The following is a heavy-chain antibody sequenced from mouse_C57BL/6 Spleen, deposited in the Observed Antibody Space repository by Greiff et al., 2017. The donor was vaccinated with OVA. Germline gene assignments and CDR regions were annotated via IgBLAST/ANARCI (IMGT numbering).Heavy chain of an antibody. Sequence: EVKLEESGPGLVKPSQSLSLTCSVTGYSITSGYYWNWIRQFPGNKLEWMGYISYDGSNNYNPSLKNRISITRDTSKNQFFLKLNSVTTEDTATYYCARERSGVVAEYYFDYWGQGTTLTVSS. V-gene: IGHV3-6*01. CDR2: ISYDGSN. CDR3: ARERSGVVAEYYFDY. D-gene: IGHD1-1*01. CDR1: GYSITSGYY. J-gene: IGHJ2*01.